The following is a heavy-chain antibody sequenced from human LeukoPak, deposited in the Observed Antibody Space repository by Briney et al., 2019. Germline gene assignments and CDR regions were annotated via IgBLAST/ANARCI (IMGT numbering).Heavy chain of an antibody. V-gene: IGHV3-23*01. D-gene: IGHD3-22*01. CDR2: ITGSGDTT. CDR3: AKVMDSSGYYYFDY. CDR1: GSIFRYYA. J-gene: IGHJ4*02. Sequence: GGSLRLSCAASGSIFRYYAMSWVRQAPGKGLEWVSAITGSGDTTYYADSVKGRFTISRDNSKNTLYVEMNTLRAEDTAVYYCAKVMDSSGYYYFDYWGQGTLVTVSS.